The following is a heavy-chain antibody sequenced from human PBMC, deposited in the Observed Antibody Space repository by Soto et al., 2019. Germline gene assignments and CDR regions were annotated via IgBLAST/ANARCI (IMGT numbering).Heavy chain of an antibody. J-gene: IGHJ4*01. CDR1: GYTFISYG. Sequence: GASVKVSCKASGYTFISYGISWVRQAPGQGLEWMGWISPNSGNTNYAQKLQDRVTMTTDTSTSTAYMELRSLRSDDTAVYYCARRPPFSFGDFVTYYFDYWGHGTLVTVSS. CDR2: ISPNSGNT. CDR3: ARRPPFSFGDFVTYYFDY. V-gene: IGHV1-18*01. D-gene: IGHD4-17*01.